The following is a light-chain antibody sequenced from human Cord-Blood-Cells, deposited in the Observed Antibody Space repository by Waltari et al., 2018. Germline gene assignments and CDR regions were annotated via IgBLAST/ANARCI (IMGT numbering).Light chain of an antibody. CDR3: CSYAGSSTWV. J-gene: IGLJ3*02. CDR1: RSDVGSYNS. V-gene: IGLV2-23*02. Sequence: QSALTQPASVSGSPCQSITIYCTGTRSDVGSYNSVPWFQQHPGKAPKLMIYEVSKRPSGVSNRFSGSKSGNTASLTISGLQAEDEADYYCCSYAGSSTWVFGGGTKLTVL. CDR2: EVS.